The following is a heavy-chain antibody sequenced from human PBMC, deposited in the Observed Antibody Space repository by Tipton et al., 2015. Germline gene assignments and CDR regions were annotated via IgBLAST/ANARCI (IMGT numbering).Heavy chain of an antibody. CDR2: ISSGSSYI. D-gene: IGHD2-8*02. J-gene: IGHJ4*02. CDR1: GFSFSSYA. CDR3: ARYHFASFGPNRDWWGFLDY. V-gene: IGHV3-21*01. Sequence: SLRLSCAASGFSFSSYAMNWVRQAPGKGLQWVSSISSGSSYIYYADSLKGRFTISRDNAKNSLYLQMNSLGAEDTATYYCARYHFASFGPNRDWWGFLDYWGQGALVTVSS.